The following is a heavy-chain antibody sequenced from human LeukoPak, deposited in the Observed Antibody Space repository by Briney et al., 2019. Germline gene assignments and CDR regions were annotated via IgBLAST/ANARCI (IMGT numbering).Heavy chain of an antibody. CDR3: ARMLMASGRGYAFDI. Sequence: PGGSLRLSCAASGFTFSDYYMSWIRQAPGKGLEWVSYISNHGTTIFYADSVKGRYTISRDNAKNSLYLQMNSLRAEDTAVYYCARMLMASGRGYAFDIWGQGTMVTVSS. CDR1: GFTFSDYY. J-gene: IGHJ3*02. D-gene: IGHD2-8*01. V-gene: IGHV3-11*01. CDR2: ISNHGTTI.